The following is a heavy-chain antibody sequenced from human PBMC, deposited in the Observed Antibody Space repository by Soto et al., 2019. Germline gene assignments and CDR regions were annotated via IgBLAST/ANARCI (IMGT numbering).Heavy chain of an antibody. CDR2: IFPILGIA. Sequence: QVQLVQSGAEVKKPGSSVKVSCQASGGTFSSYTISWVRPAPGQWLEWLGSIFPILGIANDAQKYQGRVTITADKSTSTAYMELSSLRSEDTAVYYCARDGTEAGECTIVNNGFDPWGQGTLVTVSS. CDR1: GGTFSSYT. CDR3: ARDGTEAGECTIVNNGFDP. V-gene: IGHV1-69*08. J-gene: IGHJ5*02. D-gene: IGHD3-10*01.